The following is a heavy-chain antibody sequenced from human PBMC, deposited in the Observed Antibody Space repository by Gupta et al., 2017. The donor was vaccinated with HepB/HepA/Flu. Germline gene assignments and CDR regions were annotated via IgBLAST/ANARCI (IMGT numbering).Heavy chain of an antibody. V-gene: IGHV4-34*01. CDR2: INHSGST. CDR3: ARFGPGITY. D-gene: IGHD1-20*01. CDR1: GGSFIGYY. J-gene: IGHJ4*02. Sequence: QVQLQRWGAGLLRHSETLSLTVAVYGGSFIGYYWSWIRQPPGKGLEWIGEINHSGSTNYNPSLKSRVTISVDTSKNQFSLKLSSVTAADTAVYYCARFGPGITYWGQGTLVTVSS.